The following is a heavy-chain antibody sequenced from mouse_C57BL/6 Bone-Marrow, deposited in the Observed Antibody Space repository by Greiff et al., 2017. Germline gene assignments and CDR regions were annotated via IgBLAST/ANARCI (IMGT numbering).Heavy chain of an antibody. J-gene: IGHJ4*01. CDR3: ARPLLYYYAMDY. D-gene: IGHD2-10*01. V-gene: IGHV1-81*01. CDR2: IYPRSGNT. CDR1: GYTFTSYG. Sequence: QVQLQQSGAELARPGASVKLSCKASGYTFTSYGISWVKQSTGQGLEWIGEIYPRSGNTYYNEKFKGKATLTADKSSSTSYMELRSLTSEDSAVYFCARPLLYYYAMDYWGQGTSVTVSS.